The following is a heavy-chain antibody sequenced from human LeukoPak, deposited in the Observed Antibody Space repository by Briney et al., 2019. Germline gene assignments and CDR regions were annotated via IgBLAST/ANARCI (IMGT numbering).Heavy chain of an antibody. CDR3: ARDQGSGLYNWFDP. V-gene: IGHV3-48*02. Sequence: GGSLRLSCAASGFTFNTYTMNWVRQAPGKGLEWVSYISSSSSTIYYADSVKGRFTISRDNAKNSLYLQMNSLRDEDTAVYYCARDQGSGLYNWFDPWGQGTLVTVSS. D-gene: IGHD3-10*01. J-gene: IGHJ5*02. CDR2: ISSSSSTI. CDR1: GFTFNTYT.